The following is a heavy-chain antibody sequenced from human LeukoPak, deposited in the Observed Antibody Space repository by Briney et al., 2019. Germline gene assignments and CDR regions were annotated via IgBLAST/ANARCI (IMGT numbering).Heavy chain of an antibody. CDR3: ARDIQLWFGADYFDY. D-gene: IGHD5-18*01. Sequence: ASVKVSCKVSGYTLTELSMHWVRQAPGKGLEWMGGFDPEDGETIYAQKLQGRVTMTTDTSTSTAYMELRSLRSDDTAVYYCARDIQLWFGADYFDYWGQGTLVTVSS. V-gene: IGHV1-24*01. J-gene: IGHJ4*02. CDR2: FDPEDGET. CDR1: GYTLTELS.